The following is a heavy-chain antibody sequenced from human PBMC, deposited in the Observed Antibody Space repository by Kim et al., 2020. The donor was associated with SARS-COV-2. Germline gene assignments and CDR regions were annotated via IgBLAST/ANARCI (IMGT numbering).Heavy chain of an antibody. D-gene: IGHD6-19*01. Sequence: SVKGRFTISRDNSKNTLYLQMNSLRAEDTAVYYCAKVFGSGWEGNWYFDLWGRGTLVTVSS. CDR3: AKVFGSGWEGNWYFDL. V-gene: IGHV3-23*01. J-gene: IGHJ2*01.